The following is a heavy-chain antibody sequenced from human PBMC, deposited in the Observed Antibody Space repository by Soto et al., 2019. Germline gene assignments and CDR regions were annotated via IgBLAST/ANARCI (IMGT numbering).Heavy chain of an antibody. D-gene: IGHD3-22*01. Sequence: SETMCVTCTVAGGSISSGGCYWSWNRQHPGKGLEWIGYIYYSGSTYYNPSLKSRVTISVDTSKNQFSLKLSSVTAADTAVYYCARHNHDSSGTAVDVWGQGTTVTVSS. J-gene: IGHJ6*02. CDR1: GGSISSGGCY. CDR2: IYYSGST. V-gene: IGHV4-31*03. CDR3: ARHNHDSSGTAVDV.